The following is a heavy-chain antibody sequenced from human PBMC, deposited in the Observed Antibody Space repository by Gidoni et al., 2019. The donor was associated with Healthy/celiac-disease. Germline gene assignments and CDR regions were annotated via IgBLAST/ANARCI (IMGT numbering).Heavy chain of an antibody. CDR2: ISWDGGST. V-gene: IGHV3-43*01. J-gene: IGHJ4*02. CDR3: AKDVWGGGLDY. D-gene: IGHD2-15*01. Sequence: EVQLVESGGVVVQPGGSLRLSCAASGFPFDDYTMHWVRQAPGKGLEWVSLISWDGGSTYYAHSVKGRFTISRDNSKNSLYLQMNSLRPEDTALYYCAKDVWGGGLDYWGQGTLVTVSS. CDR1: GFPFDDYT.